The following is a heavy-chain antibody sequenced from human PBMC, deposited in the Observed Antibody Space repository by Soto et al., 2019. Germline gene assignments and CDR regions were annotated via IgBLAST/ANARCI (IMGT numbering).Heavy chain of an antibody. D-gene: IGHD1-7*01. V-gene: IGHV4-34*01. J-gene: IGHJ6*02. CDR2: INHSGST. Sequence: QVQLQQWGAGLLKPSETLSLTCAVYGGSFSGYYWSWIRQPPGKGLEWIGEINHSGSTNYNPSLKSRVTISADTSKNQFSLKLSSVTAADTAVYYCARGAGTTPRRYYYYYYGMDVWGQGTTVTVSS. CDR1: GGSFSGYY. CDR3: ARGAGTTPRRYYYYYYGMDV.